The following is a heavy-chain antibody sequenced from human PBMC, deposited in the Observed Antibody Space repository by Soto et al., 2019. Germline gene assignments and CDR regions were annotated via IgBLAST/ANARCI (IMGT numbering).Heavy chain of an antibody. Sequence: EVHVLESGGGLVHPGGSLRLSCAASGVTVGSYAMTWVRQAPGKGLEWVSGSSGSGDETYYADSVKGRFTVSRDNSKNTLYLQMNSLRAEDTALYDCATRLAAMVVTPRLLYWGHGTLVTVSS. CDR1: GVTVGSYA. CDR2: SSGSGDET. CDR3: ATRLAAMVVTPRLLY. J-gene: IGHJ4*01. V-gene: IGHV3-23*01. D-gene: IGHD3-22*01.